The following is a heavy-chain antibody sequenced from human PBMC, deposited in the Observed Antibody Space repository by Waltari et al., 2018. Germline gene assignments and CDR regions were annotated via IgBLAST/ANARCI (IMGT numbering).Heavy chain of an antibody. CDR3: ARGPVDGTKRGAFDI. V-gene: IGHV3-30*03. D-gene: IGHD1-1*01. CDR1: GFIFGSNG. Sequence: QVQLVESGGTVVRPGKSLRLSCVGYGFIFGSNGMHWVRQAPGKGLEWVAGVSYDGSETYYGDSVKGRFTISRDNSNNTLHLQMTSLRDEDTAIFYCARGPVDGTKRGAFDIWGQGTMVTVSS. J-gene: IGHJ3*02. CDR2: VSYDGSET.